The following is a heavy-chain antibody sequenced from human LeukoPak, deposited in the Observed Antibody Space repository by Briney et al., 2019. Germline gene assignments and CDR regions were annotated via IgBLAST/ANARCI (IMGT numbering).Heavy chain of an antibody. CDR2: IYHSGST. CDR1: GGSISSSNW. CDR3: ARAGTNPDYYFDY. Sequence: SETLSLTCAVSGGSISSSNWWSWVRQPPGKGLEWIGEIYHSGSTNYNPSLKSRVTISVDKSKNQFSLKLSSVTAADTAVYYCARAGTNPDYYFDYWGQGTLVTVSS. J-gene: IGHJ4*02. V-gene: IGHV4-4*02.